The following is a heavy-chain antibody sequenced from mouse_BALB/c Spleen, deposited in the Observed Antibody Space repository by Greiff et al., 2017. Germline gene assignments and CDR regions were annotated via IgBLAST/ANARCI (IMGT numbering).Heavy chain of an antibody. CDR2: IDPANGNT. CDR3: AMGGYRYDVGY. J-gene: IGHJ2*01. D-gene: IGHD2-14*01. Sequence: EVQVVESGAELVKPGASVKLSCTASGFNIKDTYMHWVKQRPEQGLEWIGRIDPANGNTKYDPKFQGKATITADTSSNTAYLQLSSLTSEDTAVYYCAMGGYRYDVGYWGQGTTLTVSS. CDR1: GFNIKDTY. V-gene: IGHV14-3*02.